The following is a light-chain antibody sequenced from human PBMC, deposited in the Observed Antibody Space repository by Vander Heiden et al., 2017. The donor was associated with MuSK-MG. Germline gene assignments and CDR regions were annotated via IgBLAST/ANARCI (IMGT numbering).Light chain of an antibody. CDR2: AAS. CDR1: QGISSY. CDR3: QQLKSYPPYT. V-gene: IGKV1-9*01. J-gene: IGKJ2*01. Sequence: DIQLTQSPSFLSASVGDRVTITCRASQGISSYLAWYQQKPGKAPKLRIYAASTLQSGVPSRFSGSGYGTEFTLTISSLQPEDFATYYCQQLKSYPPYTFGQRTKLEIK.